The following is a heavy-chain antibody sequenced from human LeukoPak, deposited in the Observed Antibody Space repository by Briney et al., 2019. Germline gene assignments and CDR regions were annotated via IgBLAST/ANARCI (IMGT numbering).Heavy chain of an antibody. D-gene: IGHD3-3*01. CDR1: GGSISSDY. CDR3: ARVVTIFGVANAFDI. Sequence: SETLSLACTVSGGSISSDYWSWIRQPPGKGLEWIGYIHYSGSTNYNPSLKSRVTISVDTSKNQFSLKLSSVTAADTAVYYCARVVTIFGVANAFDIWGQGTMVTVSS. CDR2: IHYSGST. V-gene: IGHV4-59*01. J-gene: IGHJ3*02.